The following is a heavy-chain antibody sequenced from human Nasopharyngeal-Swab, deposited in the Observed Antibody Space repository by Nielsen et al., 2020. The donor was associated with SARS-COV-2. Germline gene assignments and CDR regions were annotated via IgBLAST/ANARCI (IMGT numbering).Heavy chain of an antibody. V-gene: IGHV4-34*01. J-gene: IGHJ6*03. CDR2: INHSGGT. CDR3: ARGLSGIVPAPILGLGPYYSYYYMDV. D-gene: IGHD2-2*01. Sequence: GSLRLSCAVSGGSFSAYYWGWIRQPPGKGLEWIGGINHSGGTNYNPSLKSRVTISVDTSKNQFSLKLSSVTAADTAVYYCARGLSGIVPAPILGLGPYYSYYYMDVWGKGTTVTVSS. CDR1: GGSFSAYY.